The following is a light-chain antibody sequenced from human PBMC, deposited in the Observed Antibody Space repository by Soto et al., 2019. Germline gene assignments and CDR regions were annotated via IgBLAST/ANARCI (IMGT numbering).Light chain of an antibody. CDR3: QQSYITPPIT. J-gene: IGKJ5*01. CDR2: DAS. CDR1: QSISSW. Sequence: DITLTHSPSTLSASLGDGAAIXCGASQSISSWLAWYQQKPGKAPKLLIYDASNLRSGVPSRFSGSGSGTDFTLTIDGLQPEDFAVYYCQQSYITPPITFGQGTRLENK. V-gene: IGKV1-39*01.